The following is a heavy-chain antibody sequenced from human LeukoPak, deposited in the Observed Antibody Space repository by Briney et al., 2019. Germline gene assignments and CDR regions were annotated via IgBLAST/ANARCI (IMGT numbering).Heavy chain of an antibody. J-gene: IGHJ4*02. CDR3: ARNGAYCLDY. D-gene: IGHD4/OR15-4a*01. CDR1: GGFMNSINW. V-gene: IGHV4-4*02. Sequence: SETLSLTCVVSGGFMNSINWWSWGRQPPGKGLEWIGEIHQSGSTNYNPSLRSRVTISVDRSKSQFSLNLNSVTVADTAVYYCARNGAYCLDYWGQGTLVTVSS. CDR2: IHQSGST.